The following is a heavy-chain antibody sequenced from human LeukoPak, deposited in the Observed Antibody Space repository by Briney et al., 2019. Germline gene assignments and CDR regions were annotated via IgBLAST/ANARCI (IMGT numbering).Heavy chain of an antibody. CDR3: ARDLYRTVVVPHYFDY. V-gene: IGHV3-30*02. Sequence: GGSLRLSCAASGFTFSSFGMHWVRQAPGQGLEWVAFILYDGTNKYYADSVKGRFTISRDNAKNSLYLQMNSLRAEDTAVYYCARDLYRTVVVPHYFDYWGQGTLVTVSS. CDR2: ILYDGTNK. CDR1: GFTFSSFG. J-gene: IGHJ4*02. D-gene: IGHD3-22*01.